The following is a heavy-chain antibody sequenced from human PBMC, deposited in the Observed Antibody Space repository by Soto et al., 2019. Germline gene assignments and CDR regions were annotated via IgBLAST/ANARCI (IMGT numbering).Heavy chain of an antibody. CDR3: ARRGQMRVLDS. V-gene: IGHV4-39*01. D-gene: IGHD3-10*01. Sequence: QLQLQESGPGLVKPSETLSLTCSVSGDSISSNTYYWTWIRQPPGKGLEWIGSVFYSGSSYYSPSLKSRFTISVDTSKNQCSLQLRYVTAADTAVYYCARRGQMRVLDSWCQGALVTVSS. CDR2: VFYSGSS. CDR1: GDSISSNTYY. J-gene: IGHJ5*01.